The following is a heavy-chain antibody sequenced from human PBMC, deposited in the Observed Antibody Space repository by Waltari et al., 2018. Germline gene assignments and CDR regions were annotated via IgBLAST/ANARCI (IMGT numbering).Heavy chain of an antibody. V-gene: IGHV4-34*01. CDR3: ARGAAGTVDY. J-gene: IGHJ4*02. D-gene: IGHD6-13*01. CDR2: INHSGST. Sequence: QVQLQQWGAGLLKPSETLSLTCAVYGGSFSGYYWSWIRQPPGKGLEWIGEINHSGSTNYNPSLKCRVTISVDTSKNQFSLKLSSVTAADTAVYYCARGAAGTVDYWGQGTLVTVSS. CDR1: GGSFSGYY.